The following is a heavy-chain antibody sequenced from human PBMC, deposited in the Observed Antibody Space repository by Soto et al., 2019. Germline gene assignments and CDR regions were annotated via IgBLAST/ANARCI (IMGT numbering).Heavy chain of an antibody. CDR3: AKDNSTSPRPSWFDY. CDR2: ISGSGGST. V-gene: IGHV3-23*01. Sequence: GGSLRLSCAASGFTFSSYAMSWVRQAPGKGLEWVSAISGSGGSTYYADSVKGRFTTSRDNSKNTLYLQMNSLRAEDTAVYYCAKDNSTSPRPSWFDYWGQGTLVTVSS. J-gene: IGHJ4*02. CDR1: GFTFSSYA.